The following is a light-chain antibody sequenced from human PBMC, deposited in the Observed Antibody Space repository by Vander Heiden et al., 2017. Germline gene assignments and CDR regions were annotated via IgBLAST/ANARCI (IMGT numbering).Light chain of an antibody. CDR1: QSISSY. CDR3: QQSYSTPPT. Sequence: DIQLTQSPSSLSASVGDSVTITGRASQSISSYLKWYQQKPGKAPKLLIYAASSLQSGVPSRFSGSGSGADFTLTISSLQPEDFATYYCQQSYSTPPTFGQGTKVEIK. J-gene: IGKJ1*01. V-gene: IGKV1-39*01. CDR2: AAS.